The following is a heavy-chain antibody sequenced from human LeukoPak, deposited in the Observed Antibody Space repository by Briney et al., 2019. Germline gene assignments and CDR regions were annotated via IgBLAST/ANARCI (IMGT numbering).Heavy chain of an antibody. CDR1: GGTFSSHS. V-gene: IGHV1-69*13. Sequence: SVKVPCKASGGTFSSHSFNWVRQAPGQGLEWMGGIIPIFGTANYAQKFQGRVTITADESTSTAYMELSSLRSEDTAVYYCAREGYGDYSWFDPWGQGTLVTVSS. CDR3: AREGYGDYSWFDP. J-gene: IGHJ5*02. D-gene: IGHD4-17*01. CDR2: IIPIFGTA.